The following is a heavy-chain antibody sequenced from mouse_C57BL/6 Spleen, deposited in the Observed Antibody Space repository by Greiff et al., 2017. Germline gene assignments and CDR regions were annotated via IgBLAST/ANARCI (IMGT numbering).Heavy chain of an antibody. CDR1: GFTFSDYG. CDR2: ISSGSSTI. Sequence: EVHLVESGGGLVKPGGSLKLSCAASGFTFSDYGMHWVRQAPEKGLEWVAYISSGSSTIYYADTVKGRFTISRDNAKNTLFLQMTSLRSEDTAMYYCAKDYYDYPYYAMDYWGQGTSVTVSS. J-gene: IGHJ4*01. D-gene: IGHD2-4*01. V-gene: IGHV5-17*01. CDR3: AKDYYDYPYYAMDY.